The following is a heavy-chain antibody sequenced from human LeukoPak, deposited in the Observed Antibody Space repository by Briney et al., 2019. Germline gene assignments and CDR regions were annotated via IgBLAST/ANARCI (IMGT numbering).Heavy chain of an antibody. CDR1: GGSISSYY. J-gene: IGHJ4*02. CDR3: ARGYCSSTSCFGSTIPFDY. CDR2: IYTSGST. V-gene: IGHV4-4*07. D-gene: IGHD2-2*01. Sequence: PSETLSLTCTVSGGSISSYYWSWIRQPAGKGLEWIGRIYTSGSTNYNPSLKSRVTMSVDTSKNQFSLKLSSVTAADTAVYYCARGYCSSTSCFGSTIPFDYWGQGTLVTVSS.